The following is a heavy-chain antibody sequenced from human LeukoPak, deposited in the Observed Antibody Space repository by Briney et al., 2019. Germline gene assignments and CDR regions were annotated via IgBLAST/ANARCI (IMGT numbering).Heavy chain of an antibody. CDR1: GFTFSDYY. D-gene: IGHD3-3*01. Sequence: PGGSLRLSCAASGFTFSDYYMSWIRQAPGKGLEWVSYISSSGSTIYYADSVKGRFTISRDNAKNSLYLQMNSLRAEDTAVYYCARGGNYYDFWSGYGKEAFDIWGQGTMVTVSS. V-gene: IGHV3-11*04. CDR3: ARGGNYYDFWSGYGKEAFDI. J-gene: IGHJ3*02. CDR2: ISSSGSTI.